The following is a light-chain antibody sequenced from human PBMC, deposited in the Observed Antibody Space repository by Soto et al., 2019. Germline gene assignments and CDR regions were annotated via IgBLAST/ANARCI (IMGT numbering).Light chain of an antibody. J-gene: IGLJ3*02. CDR1: SSDVGGHNY. V-gene: IGLV2-14*01. CDR3: SSYTVSTPVV. CDR2: EVS. Sequence: QSVLTQPASVSGSPGQSITISCTGTSSDVGGHNYVSWYQQHPGKAPRLMIYEVSNRPSGVSNRFSGSKSGNTASLTISGLQAEDEADYYCSSYTVSTPVVFGGGTKVTVL.